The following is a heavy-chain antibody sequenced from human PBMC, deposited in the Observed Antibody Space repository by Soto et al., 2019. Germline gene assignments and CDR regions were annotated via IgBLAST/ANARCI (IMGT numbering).Heavy chain of an antibody. CDR2: ISPTLGIA. CDR1: GDTFNT. Sequence: QVQLVQSGAEVRRPGSSVKVSCKASGDTFNTINWIRQAPGQGLEWMGRISPTLGIANYAQKFQERIKITADKSTSTVYMELSSLRSEDTAVHYCARSRGVASAPLDYWGQGTPVTVSS. CDR3: ARSRGVASAPLDY. J-gene: IGHJ4*02. V-gene: IGHV1-69*02. D-gene: IGHD2-15*01.